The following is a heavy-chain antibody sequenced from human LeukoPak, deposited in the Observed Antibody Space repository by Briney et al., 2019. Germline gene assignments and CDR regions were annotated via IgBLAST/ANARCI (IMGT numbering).Heavy chain of an antibody. CDR2: INHSGST. Sequence: SETLSLTCAVYDGSFSGYYWSWIRQPPGKGLEWIGEINHSGSTNYNPSLKSRVTISVDTSKNQFSLKMSSVTAADTAVYYCVSAAAGPLHYWGQGTLVTVSS. D-gene: IGHD6-13*01. CDR1: DGSFSGYY. J-gene: IGHJ4*02. V-gene: IGHV4-34*01. CDR3: VSAAAGPLHY.